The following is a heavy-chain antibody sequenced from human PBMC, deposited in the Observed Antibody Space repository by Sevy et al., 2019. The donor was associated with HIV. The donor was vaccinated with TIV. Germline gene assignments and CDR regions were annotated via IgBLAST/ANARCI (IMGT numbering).Heavy chain of an antibody. CDR3: ARGSGLYYYYYYMDV. CDR2: INPSRGST. CDR1: GYTFTSYY. J-gene: IGHJ6*03. Sequence: ASVKVSCKASGYTFTSYYMHWVRQAPGQGLEWMGIINPSRGSTSYAQKFQGRVTMTRDTSTSTVYMELSSLRSEDTAVYYCARGSGLYYYYYYMDVWGKRTTVTVSS. D-gene: IGHD3-3*01. V-gene: IGHV1-46*01.